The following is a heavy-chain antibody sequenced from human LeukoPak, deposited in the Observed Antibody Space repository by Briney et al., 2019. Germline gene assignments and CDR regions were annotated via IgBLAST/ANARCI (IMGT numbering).Heavy chain of an antibody. Sequence: PGRSLRLSCEASGFTFSSYAMHWVRQAPGKGLEWVSVISYDGINTHNADSVKGRIIISRDNSKNTLYLQLNNLRAEDTAMYYCAREQQQLSDYWGQGTLVTVSS. V-gene: IGHV3-30*04. J-gene: IGHJ4*02. CDR3: AREQQQLSDY. CDR1: GFTFSSYA. D-gene: IGHD6-13*01. CDR2: ISYDGINT.